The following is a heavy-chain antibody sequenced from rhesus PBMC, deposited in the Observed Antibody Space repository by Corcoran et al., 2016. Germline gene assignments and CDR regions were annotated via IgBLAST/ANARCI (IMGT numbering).Heavy chain of an antibody. J-gene: IGHJ4*01. CDR1: GASLSSHY. Sequence: QVQLQESGPGLVKPSETLPLPSAYSGASLSSHYWRWLRPTPRQRLEWIGYIYGGSGSTSYNPSLTSRVTISKDTSKNQFSLKLSSVTAADTAVYYCASYPRIAAARYYFDYWGQGVLVTVSS. V-gene: IGHV4-147*01. D-gene: IGHD6-43*01. CDR2: IYGGSGST. CDR3: ASYPRIAAARYYFDY.